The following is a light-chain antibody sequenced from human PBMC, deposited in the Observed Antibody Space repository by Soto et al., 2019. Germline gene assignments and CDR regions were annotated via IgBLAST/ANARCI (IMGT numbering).Light chain of an antibody. Sequence: EIVLTQSPGTLSLSPGERATLSCRASQSVSSSYLAWYQQKPGQAPRLLIYGASSRATGIPGRFSGSGSGTEFTLTISSLQPDDFATYYCQHYNSYSEAFGQGTKVELK. J-gene: IGKJ1*01. V-gene: IGKV3-20*01. CDR2: GAS. CDR3: QHYNSYSEA. CDR1: QSVSSSY.